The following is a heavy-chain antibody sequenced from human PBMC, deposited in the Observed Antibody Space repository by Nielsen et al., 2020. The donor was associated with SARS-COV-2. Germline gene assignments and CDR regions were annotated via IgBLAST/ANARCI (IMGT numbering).Heavy chain of an antibody. CDR3: AREIEWNFFDY. D-gene: IGHD1-7*01. Sequence: ETLSLTCTVSGASISRYYWSWIRQTPGKGLEWIGYVYYRGSTNYNPSFKSRVTMSVDTSKNQFSLKLNSVSAADTAVYYCAREIEWNFFDYWGQGTLVTVSS. V-gene: IGHV4-59*13. CDR2: VYYRGST. CDR1: GASISRYY. J-gene: IGHJ4*02.